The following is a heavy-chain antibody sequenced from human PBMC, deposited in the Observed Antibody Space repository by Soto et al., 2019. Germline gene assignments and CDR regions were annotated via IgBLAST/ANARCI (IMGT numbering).Heavy chain of an antibody. CDR2: IWYDGSNK. Sequence: PVGSLRLSCAASGFTFSSYGMHWVRQAPGKGLEWVAVIWYDGSNKYYADSVKGRFTISRDNSKNTLYLQMNSLRAEDTAVYYCASPLYSGSYAPFYYWGQGTLVTVSS. V-gene: IGHV3-33*01. CDR1: GFTFSSYG. D-gene: IGHD1-26*01. J-gene: IGHJ4*02. CDR3: ASPLYSGSYAPFYY.